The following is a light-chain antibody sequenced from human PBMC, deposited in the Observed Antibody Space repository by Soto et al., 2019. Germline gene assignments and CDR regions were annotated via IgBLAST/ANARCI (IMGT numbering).Light chain of an antibody. CDR3: QAWDSSTGV. CDR1: KLGDKY. Sequence: SYELTQPPSVSVSPGQTASITCSGDKLGDKYACWYQQKQGQSPVLVIYQDSKRPSRIPERFSGSNSGNTATLTISGTQAMDEADYYCQAWDSSTGVFGTGTKLTVL. J-gene: IGLJ1*01. CDR2: QDS. V-gene: IGLV3-1*01.